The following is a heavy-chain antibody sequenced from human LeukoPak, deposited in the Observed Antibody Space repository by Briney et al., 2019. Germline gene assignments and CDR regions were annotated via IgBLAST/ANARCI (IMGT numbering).Heavy chain of an antibody. CDR1: GFTFSSYA. D-gene: IGHD2-2*01. CDR3: ARALIVVVPAAPFDY. V-gene: IGHV3-30-3*01. J-gene: IGHJ4*02. Sequence: GRSLRLSCAASGFTFSSYAMHWVRQAPGKGLEWVAVISYDGSNKYYADSVKGRFTISRDNSKNTLYLQTNSLRAEDTAVYYCARALIVVVPAAPFDYWGQGTLVTVSS. CDR2: ISYDGSNK.